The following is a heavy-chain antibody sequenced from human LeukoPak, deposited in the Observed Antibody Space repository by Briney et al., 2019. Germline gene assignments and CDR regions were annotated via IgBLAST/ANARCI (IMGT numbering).Heavy chain of an antibody. J-gene: IGHJ4*02. D-gene: IGHD7-27*01. CDR1: GFTFSCYA. CDR2: IKEDGSEK. CDR3: ARDYTGGWNDY. V-gene: IGHV3-7*01. Sequence: PGRSLRLSCAASGFTFSCYAMHWVRQAMGKGLECVAKIKEDGSEKHYVDSVKGRFTISRDNTKNSLYLQMNSLRAEDTAVYYCARDYTGGWNDYWGQGTLVIVSS.